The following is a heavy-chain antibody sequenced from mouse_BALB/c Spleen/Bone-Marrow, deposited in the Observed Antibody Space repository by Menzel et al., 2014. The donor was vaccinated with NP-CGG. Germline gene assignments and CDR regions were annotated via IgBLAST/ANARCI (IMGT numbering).Heavy chain of an antibody. J-gene: IGHJ3*01. CDR1: GFTFSNYW. Sequence: EVHLVESGGGLVQPGGSMKLSCVASGFTFSNYWMNWVRQSPEKGLVWVAEIRLKSNNYATHYAESVKGRFTISRDDSKSSVYLQMNNLRAEGTGIYYCTASYYWSAWFAYWGQGTLVTVST. V-gene: IGHV6-6*02. CDR2: IRLKSNNYAT. CDR3: TASYYWSAWFAY. D-gene: IGHD2-14*01.